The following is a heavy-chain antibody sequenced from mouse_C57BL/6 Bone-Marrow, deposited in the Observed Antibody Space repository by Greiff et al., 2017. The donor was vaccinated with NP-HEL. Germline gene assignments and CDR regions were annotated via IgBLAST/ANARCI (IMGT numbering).Heavy chain of an antibody. CDR3: EREGLAHFDY. Sequence: QVQLQQPGAELVMPGASVKLSCQASGYTFTSYWMHWVKQRPGQGLEWIGEIDPSDSYTNYTQKFKGKSTLTVDKSSSTAYMQLSSLTSEDSAVYYCEREGLAHFDYWGQGTTLTVSS. J-gene: IGHJ2*01. CDR2: IDPSDSYT. CDR1: GYTFTSYW. D-gene: IGHD3-3*01. V-gene: IGHV1-69*01.